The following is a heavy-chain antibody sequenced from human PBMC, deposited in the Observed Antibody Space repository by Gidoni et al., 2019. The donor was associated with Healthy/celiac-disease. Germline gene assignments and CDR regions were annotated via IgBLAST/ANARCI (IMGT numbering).Heavy chain of an antibody. Sequence: EVQLLESGGGLVQPGGSLRLSCAASGFTFSSSAMSCVCQAPGKGLEWVSAISGSGGNTYYADSVKGRFTISRDNSKNTLYLQMNSLRAEDTAVYYGAKDEPWGYSSSFGVALDYYYYGMDVWGQGTTVTVSS. CDR2: ISGSGGNT. CDR1: GFTFSSSA. D-gene: IGHD6-6*01. V-gene: IGHV3-23*01. CDR3: AKDEPWGYSSSFGVALDYYYYGMDV. J-gene: IGHJ6*02.